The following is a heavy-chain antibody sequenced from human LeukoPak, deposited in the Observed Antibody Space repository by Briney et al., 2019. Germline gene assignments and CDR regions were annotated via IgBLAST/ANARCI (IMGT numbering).Heavy chain of an antibody. CDR2: ISSSSRYT. Sequence: PGGSLRLSCAASGFTFSSYSMNWVRQAPGKGLEWVSSISSSSRYTYYADSVKGRFTISRDNAKNSLFLQMNSLRAEDTAVYYCAKVYSSSWYVYWYFDLWGRGTLVTVSS. V-gene: IGHV3-21*01. D-gene: IGHD6-13*01. J-gene: IGHJ2*01. CDR3: AKVYSSSWYVYWYFDL. CDR1: GFTFSSYS.